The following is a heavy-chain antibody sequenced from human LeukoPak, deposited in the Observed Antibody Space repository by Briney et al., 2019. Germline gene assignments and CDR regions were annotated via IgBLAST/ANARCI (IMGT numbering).Heavy chain of an antibody. CDR1: GGSTINYF. CDR3: ARAEGSGSGAYTLDY. CDR2: IYTRVTT. D-gene: IGHD3-10*01. Sequence: PSETLSLTCTVSGGSTINYFRSWIRQPAGKGLEWIGHIYTRVTTHYNPSLNNRVTISLDTSKSQFSLHLNSVTAADTAVYYCARAEGSGSGAYTLDYWGQGILVTVSS. V-gene: IGHV4-4*07. J-gene: IGHJ4*02.